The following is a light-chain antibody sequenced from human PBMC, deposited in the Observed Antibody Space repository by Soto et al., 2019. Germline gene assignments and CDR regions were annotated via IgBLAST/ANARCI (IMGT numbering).Light chain of an antibody. Sequence: QSALTQPASVSGSPGQSITISCTGTNSDVGGYNYVSWFQQHPGKAPKLLIYEVSRRPSGVSDRFTGSKSGNTASLTISGLQADDEADYYCNSHERSNIRVFGGGTKLTVL. V-gene: IGLV2-14*01. CDR1: NSDVGGYNY. CDR2: EVS. CDR3: NSHERSNIRV. J-gene: IGLJ3*02.